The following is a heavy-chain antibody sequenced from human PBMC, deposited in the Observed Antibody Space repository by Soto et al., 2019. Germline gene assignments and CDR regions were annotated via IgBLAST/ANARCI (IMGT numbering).Heavy chain of an antibody. Sequence: VQLVQSGAEVKKPGASVKISCKALGYTFTSFGISWVRQAPGAGLEWVGWFSAYNGHTNYAQNLQGRVAISTDTSTSTAYMELTSLRSDDTAVYYCARLVIGAREAAYQYYYMDVWGKGTTVTVSS. CDR2: FSAYNGHT. V-gene: IGHV1-18*04. CDR3: ARLVIGAREAAYQYYYMDV. CDR1: GYTFTSFG. D-gene: IGHD3-22*01. J-gene: IGHJ6*03.